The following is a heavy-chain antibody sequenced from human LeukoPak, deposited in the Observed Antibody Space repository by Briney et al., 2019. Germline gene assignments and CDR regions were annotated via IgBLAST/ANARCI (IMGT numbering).Heavy chain of an antibody. Sequence: SETLSLTCTVSGYSISSGYYWGWIRPPPGKGLEWIGSIYHSGSTYYNPSLRSRVSMSIDTSKNQFSLKLTSATAADTAVYYCARGVTVTTRISFDSWGQGTLVTVSS. D-gene: IGHD4-17*01. V-gene: IGHV4-38-2*02. J-gene: IGHJ5*01. CDR1: GYSISSGYY. CDR3: ARGVTVTTRISFDS. CDR2: IYHSGST.